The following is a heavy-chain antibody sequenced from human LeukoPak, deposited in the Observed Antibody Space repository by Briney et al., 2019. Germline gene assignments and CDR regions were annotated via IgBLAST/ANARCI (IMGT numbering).Heavy chain of an antibody. Sequence: GASVKVSCKASGYTFTSYGISWVRQAPGQGLEWMGWINPNSGGTNYAQKFQGRVTMTRDTSISTAYMELSRLRSDDTAVYYCARYGVGGYCSSTSCYIPWFDPWGQGTLVTVSS. CDR1: GYTFTSYG. V-gene: IGHV1-2*02. CDR2: INPNSGGT. CDR3: ARYGVGGYCSSTSCYIPWFDP. J-gene: IGHJ5*02. D-gene: IGHD2-2*02.